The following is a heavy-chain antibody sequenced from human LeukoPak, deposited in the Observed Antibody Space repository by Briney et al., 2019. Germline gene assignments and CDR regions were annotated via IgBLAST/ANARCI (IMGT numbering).Heavy chain of an antibody. Sequence: ASVKDSCKASGYTFTTYYMHWVRQAPGQGLEWMGVINPSGGSTSYAQRFQGRLTMTRDTSTSTVYMELSSLRSEDTAVYHCARGRGSGTYSARDFDYWGQGTLVTVSS. V-gene: IGHV1-46*01. D-gene: IGHD3-10*01. J-gene: IGHJ4*02. CDR3: ARGRGSGTYSARDFDY. CDR2: INPSGGST. CDR1: GYTFTTYY.